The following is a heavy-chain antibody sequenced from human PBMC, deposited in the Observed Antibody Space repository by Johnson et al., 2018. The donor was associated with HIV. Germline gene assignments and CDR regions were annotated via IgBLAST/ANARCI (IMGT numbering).Heavy chain of an antibody. J-gene: IGHJ3*02. CDR1: GFTFSDYY. Sequence: VQLVESGGGLVQPGGSLRLSCAASGFTFSDYYMSWIRQAPGKGLEWVANIKQDGSEKYYVDSVKGRFTISRDNAKNSLYLQMNSLRAEDTAVYYCARALGRDGYRNDAFDIWGQGTMVTVSS. V-gene: IGHV3-7*01. CDR3: ARALGRDGYRNDAFDI. CDR2: IKQDGSEK. D-gene: IGHD5-24*01.